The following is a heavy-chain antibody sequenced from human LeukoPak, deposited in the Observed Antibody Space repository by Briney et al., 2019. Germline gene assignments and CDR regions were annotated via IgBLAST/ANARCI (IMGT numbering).Heavy chain of an antibody. V-gene: IGHV4-39*01. CDR2: IYYSGST. Sequence: PSETLSLTCTVSGGSISSSSYYWGWIRQPPGKGLEWIGSIYYSGSTYYNPSLKSRVTISVDTSKNQFSLKLSSVTAADTAVYYCARLSAWFGELLDAFDIWGQGTMVTVSS. CDR3: ARLSAWFGELLDAFDI. J-gene: IGHJ3*02. CDR1: GGSISSSSYY. D-gene: IGHD3-10*01.